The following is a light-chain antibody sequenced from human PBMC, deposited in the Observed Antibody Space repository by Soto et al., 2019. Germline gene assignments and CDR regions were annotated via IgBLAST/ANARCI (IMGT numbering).Light chain of an antibody. CDR3: QQYNSYSPT. CDR1: QSFCTW. V-gene: IGKV1-5*03. Sequence: DIPVTQSPSTLSASGGDRVTINFLASQSFCTWLAWYQQEPGKAHKLLIHKASSLQSGVPSRFSGSGSGTDFTLTISSLHPDDFATYYCQQYNSYSPTFGQGTKVDI. CDR2: KAS. J-gene: IGKJ1*01.